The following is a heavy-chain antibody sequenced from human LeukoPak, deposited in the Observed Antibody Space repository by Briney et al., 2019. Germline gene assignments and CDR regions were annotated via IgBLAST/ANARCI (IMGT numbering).Heavy chain of an antibody. V-gene: IGHV4-59*01. CDR2: IYYSGSI. CDR1: GASISSYY. J-gene: IGHJ4*02. D-gene: IGHD3-22*01. Sequence: SETLSLTCTVSGASISSYYWSWIRRPPGKGLEWIGDIYYSGSIKYNPSLKSRVTMSVDTSKNQFSLKLSSVTAADTAIYYCARENPSGYYNRPIDYWGQGTLVTVSS. CDR3: ARENPSGYYNRPIDY.